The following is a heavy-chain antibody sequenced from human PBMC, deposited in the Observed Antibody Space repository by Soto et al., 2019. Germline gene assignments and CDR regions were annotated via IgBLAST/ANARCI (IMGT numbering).Heavy chain of an antibody. V-gene: IGHV3-23*01. Sequence: EVQLLESGGGLVQPGGSLRLSCAASGFIFSTSAMNWVRQAPGKGLEWVSSISVSGGRIYYADSVKGRFTISRDNSKNTLYLQMNSLRAGDTAVYYCAKAACGNECFSHFDYWCQGALVNVSS. CDR3: AKAACGNECFSHFDY. J-gene: IGHJ4*02. CDR2: ISVSGGRI. CDR1: GFIFSTSA. D-gene: IGHD2-21*01.